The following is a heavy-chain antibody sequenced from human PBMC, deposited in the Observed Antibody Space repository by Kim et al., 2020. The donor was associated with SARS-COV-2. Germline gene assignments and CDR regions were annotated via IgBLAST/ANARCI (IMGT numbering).Heavy chain of an antibody. J-gene: IGHJ4*02. V-gene: IGHV4-59*01. D-gene: IGHD1-26*01. CDR3: ARAPPDYSGSYFDY. Sequence: NPSLKSRVTISVDTSKNQFSLKLSSVTAADTAVYYCARAPPDYSGSYFDYWGQGTLVTVSS.